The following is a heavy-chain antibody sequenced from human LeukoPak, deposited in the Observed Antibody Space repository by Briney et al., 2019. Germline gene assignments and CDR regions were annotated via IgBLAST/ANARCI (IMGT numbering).Heavy chain of an antibody. CDR3: AFLRYFDWLLS. V-gene: IGHV3-7*01. J-gene: IGHJ5*02. Sequence: GGSLRLSCAASGFTFSSYWMSWVRQAPGKGLEWVASIKQDGSEKYYVDSVKGRFTISRDNAKNSLYLQMNSLRAEDTAVYYCAFLRYFDWLLSWGQGTLVTVSS. CDR2: IKQDGSEK. D-gene: IGHD3-9*01. CDR1: GFTFSSYW.